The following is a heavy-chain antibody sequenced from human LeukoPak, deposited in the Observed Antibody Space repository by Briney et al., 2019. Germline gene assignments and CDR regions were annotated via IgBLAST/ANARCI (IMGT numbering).Heavy chain of an antibody. D-gene: IGHD3-3*01. CDR1: GGSISSSSYY. V-gene: IGHV4-39*07. CDR2: IYYSGST. Sequence: SETLSLTCTVSGGSISSSSYYWGWIRPPPGKGLEWIGSIYYSGSTYYNPSLKSRVTISVDTSKNQFSLKLSSVTAADTAVYYCARLTIFGVVRGPDYWGQGTLVTVS. J-gene: IGHJ4*02. CDR3: ARLTIFGVVRGPDY.